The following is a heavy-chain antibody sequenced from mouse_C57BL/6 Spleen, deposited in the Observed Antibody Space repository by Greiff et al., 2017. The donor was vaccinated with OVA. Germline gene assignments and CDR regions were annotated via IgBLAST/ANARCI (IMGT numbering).Heavy chain of an antibody. J-gene: IGHJ4*01. CDR1: GYTFTDYE. V-gene: IGHV1-15*01. Sequence: VQLVESGAELVRPGASVTLSCKASGYTFTDYEMHWVKQTPVHGLEWIGAIDPETGGTAYNQKFKGKAILTADKSSSTAYMELRSLTSEDSAVYYCTLIFGYAMDYWGQGTSVTVSS. CDR2: IDPETGGT. CDR3: TLIFGYAMDY. D-gene: IGHD3-1*01.